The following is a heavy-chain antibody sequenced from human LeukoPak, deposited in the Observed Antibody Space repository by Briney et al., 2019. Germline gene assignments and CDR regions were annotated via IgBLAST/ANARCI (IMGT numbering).Heavy chain of an antibody. D-gene: IGHD2-2*01. CDR2: ISHYNGNT. V-gene: IGHV1-18*01. J-gene: IGHJ6*02. CDR1: GYTFTSYG. CDR3: ARAIPELGYCSSTSCKTPMPYYYYGMDV. Sequence: ASVKVSCKASGYTFTSYGISWVRQAPGQGLEWMGWISHYNGNTNYAQKLQGRVTMTTDTSTSTAYMELRSLRSDDTAVYYCARAIPELGYCSSTSCKTPMPYYYYGMDVWCQGTTVTVSS.